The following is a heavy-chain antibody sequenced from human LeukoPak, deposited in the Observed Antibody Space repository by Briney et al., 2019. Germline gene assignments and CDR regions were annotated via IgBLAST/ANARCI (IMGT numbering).Heavy chain of an antibody. Sequence: KPSETLSLTCTVSGGSISSYYWSWIRQPAGKGLEWIGRIYTSGSTNYNPSLKSRVTISVDTSKNQFSLKLSSVAAADPAVYYCARDKRWGSGSVNWFDPWGQGTLVTVSS. CDR3: ARDKRWGSGSVNWFDP. V-gene: IGHV4-4*07. J-gene: IGHJ5*02. D-gene: IGHD1-26*01. CDR2: IYTSGST. CDR1: GGSISSYY.